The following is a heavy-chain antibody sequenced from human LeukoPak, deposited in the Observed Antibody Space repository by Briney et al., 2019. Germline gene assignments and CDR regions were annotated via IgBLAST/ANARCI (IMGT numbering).Heavy chain of an antibody. J-gene: IGHJ3*02. Sequence: GGSLRLSCAASGFTFSSYEMNWVRQAPGKGLEWVSYIGGSGSTIYYADSVKGRFTISRDNDKNSLYLQMNRLRGEDTAVYYCARDYLVGGTDAFDIWDQGTMVTVSS. CDR1: GFTFSSYE. D-gene: IGHD1-1*01. CDR3: ARDYLVGGTDAFDI. CDR2: IGGSGSTI. V-gene: IGHV3-48*03.